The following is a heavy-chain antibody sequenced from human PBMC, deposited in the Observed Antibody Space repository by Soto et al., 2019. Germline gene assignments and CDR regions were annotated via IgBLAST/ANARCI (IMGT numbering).Heavy chain of an antibody. V-gene: IGHV3-23*01. CDR3: ATFSMGSNWFDP. J-gene: IGHJ5*02. Sequence: PGGSLRLSCAASGFTFSTYAMSWARQAPGKGLEWVSAISGSGGSTYYADSVKGRFTISRDNSKNTLYLQMNSLRAEDTAVYYCATFSMGSNWFDPWGQGTLVTVSS. CDR2: ISGSGGST. CDR1: GFTFSTYA. D-gene: IGHD3-10*01.